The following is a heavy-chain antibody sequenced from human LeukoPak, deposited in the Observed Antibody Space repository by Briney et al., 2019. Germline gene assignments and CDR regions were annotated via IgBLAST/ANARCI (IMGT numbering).Heavy chain of an antibody. Sequence: SETLSLTCTVSGGSISSYYWSWIRQPPGKGMEWIGYIYTSGSTNYNPSLKSRVTISVDTSKNQFSLKLSSVTAADTAVYYCARGYYYYYMDVWGKGTTVTVSS. J-gene: IGHJ6*03. CDR1: GGSISSYY. CDR2: IYTSGST. V-gene: IGHV4-4*09. CDR3: ARGYYYYYMDV.